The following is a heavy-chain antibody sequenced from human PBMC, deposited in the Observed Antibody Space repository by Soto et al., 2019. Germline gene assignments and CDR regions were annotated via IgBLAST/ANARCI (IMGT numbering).Heavy chain of an antibody. V-gene: IGHV5-51*01. CDR1: GYSFTSYW. D-gene: IGHD4-17*01. CDR2: IYPGDSDT. CDR3: ARHADYGGNSGGLDY. J-gene: IGHJ4*02. Sequence: GESLKISCKGSGYSFTSYWIGWVRQMPGKGLEWMGIIYPGDSDTRYSPSFQGQVTISADKSISTAYLQWSSLKATDTAMYYCARHADYGGNSGGLDYWGQGTLVTVSS.